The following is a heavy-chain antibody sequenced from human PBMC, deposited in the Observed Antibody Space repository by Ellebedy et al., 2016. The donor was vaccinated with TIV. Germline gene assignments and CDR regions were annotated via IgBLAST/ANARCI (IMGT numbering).Heavy chain of an antibody. D-gene: IGHD3-22*01. V-gene: IGHV3-7*01. CDR2: IKQDGSEK. J-gene: IGHJ4*02. CDR1: GFTFSSNW. Sequence: GESLKISCAASGFTFSSNWMSWVRQTPGKGLEWVAYIKQDGSEKYYVDSVKGRFTISRDNSKNTLYLRMNSLRAEDTAVYYCAKFPYYYDSSGYSFWGQGTLVTVSS. CDR3: AKFPYYYDSSGYSF.